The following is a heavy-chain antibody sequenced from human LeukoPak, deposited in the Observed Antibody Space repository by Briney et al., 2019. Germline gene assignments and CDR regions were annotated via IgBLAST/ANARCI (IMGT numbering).Heavy chain of an antibody. V-gene: IGHV3-21*04. J-gene: IGHJ3*02. CDR1: GFAFSTYG. Sequence: GGSLRLSCAASGFAFSTYGMNWVRQAPGKGLEWVSSISSSSSYIYYADSVKGRFTISRDNSKNTLYLQMNSLRAEDTAVYYCAKFGASSGYYPAAAFDIWGQGTMVTVSS. CDR2: ISSSSSYI. D-gene: IGHD3-22*01. CDR3: AKFGASSGYYPAAAFDI.